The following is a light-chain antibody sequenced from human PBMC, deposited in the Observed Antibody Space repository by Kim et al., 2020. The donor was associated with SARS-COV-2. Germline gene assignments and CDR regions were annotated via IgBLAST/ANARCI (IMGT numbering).Light chain of an antibody. V-gene: IGKV3-15*01. CDR3: QQNGAWPLT. CDR2: GAS. Sequence: VSPGERVPLSCWASQSVSSNLAWYQQKPGQAPRLLIHGASTRATGIPARFSGGGSGTEFTLTINSLQSEDFAVYYCQQNGAWPLTFGGGTKVDIK. J-gene: IGKJ4*01. CDR1: QSVSSN.